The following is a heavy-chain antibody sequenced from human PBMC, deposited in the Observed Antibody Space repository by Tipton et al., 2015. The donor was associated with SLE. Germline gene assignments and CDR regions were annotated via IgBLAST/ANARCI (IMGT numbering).Heavy chain of an antibody. V-gene: IGHV4-39*01. CDR3: ARLPTGFPNWFDP. J-gene: IGHJ5*02. CDR2: IYHGGST. CDR1: GASISSNSHY. Sequence: LRLSCTVSGASISSNSHYWSWIRQYPGKGLEWIGYIYHGGSTSYNPSLRSRVTISVDTSKNQFSLKLSSVTAADTAVYYCARLPTGFPNWFDPWGQGTLVTVSS. D-gene: IGHD4-17*01.